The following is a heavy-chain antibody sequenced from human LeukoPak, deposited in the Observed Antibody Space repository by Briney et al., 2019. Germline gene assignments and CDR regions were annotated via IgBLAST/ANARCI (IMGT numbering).Heavy chain of an antibody. J-gene: IGHJ4*02. D-gene: IGHD3-22*01. CDR1: GYTFTSYG. CDR3: ARVVYYYDSSGYLPYPDY. Sequence: ASVTVSCKASGYTFTSYGISWVRQAPGQGIEWMGWISAYNGNTNYAQKLQGRVTMTTDTSTSTAYMELRSLRSDDTAVYYCARVVYYYDSSGYLPYPDYWGQGTLVTVSS. V-gene: IGHV1-18*01. CDR2: ISAYNGNT.